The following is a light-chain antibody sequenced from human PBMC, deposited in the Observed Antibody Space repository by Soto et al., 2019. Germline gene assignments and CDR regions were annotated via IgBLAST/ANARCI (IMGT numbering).Light chain of an antibody. Sequence: DIQMTQSPSTLSASVGDRVTITCRASQSISSWLAWYQQKPGKAPKLLIYKASSLESGVPSRFSGSGSGTECTLTISSLQPDDFATYYCQQYNRYSHTFGQGTKLEIK. J-gene: IGKJ2*01. CDR1: QSISSW. CDR2: KAS. V-gene: IGKV1-5*03. CDR3: QQYNRYSHT.